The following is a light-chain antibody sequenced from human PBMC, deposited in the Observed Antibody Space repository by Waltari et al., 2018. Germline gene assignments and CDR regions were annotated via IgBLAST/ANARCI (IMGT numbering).Light chain of an antibody. Sequence: QSALTQPPSASGSPGQSVAISCTGTTSDVGGSNYVSWYRQHPGKAPILIIYEVSSWPSGVLDRFSCSNSGRMASLSVFGFQAYDDADYYCYSYSVSFFFVFGTVSKVTVL. CDR2: EVS. CDR3: YSYSVSFFFV. CDR1: TSDVGGSNY. V-gene: IGLV2-8*01. J-gene: IGLJ1*01.